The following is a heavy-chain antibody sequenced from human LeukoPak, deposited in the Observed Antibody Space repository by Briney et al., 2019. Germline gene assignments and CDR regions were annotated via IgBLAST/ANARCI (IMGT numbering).Heavy chain of an antibody. D-gene: IGHD6-13*01. V-gene: IGHV1-69*04. Sequence: GASVKVSCKASGGTFSSYTISWVRQAPGQGLEWMGRIIPILGIANYAQKFQGRATITADKSTSTAYMELSSLRSEDTAVYYCARDTLRAYSSSWYRAAFDIWGQGTMVTVSS. CDR1: GGTFSSYT. CDR2: IIPILGIA. J-gene: IGHJ3*02. CDR3: ARDTLRAYSSSWYRAAFDI.